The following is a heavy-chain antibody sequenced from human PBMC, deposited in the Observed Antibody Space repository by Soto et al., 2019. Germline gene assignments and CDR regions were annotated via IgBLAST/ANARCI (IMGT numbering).Heavy chain of an antibody. Sequence: PGGSLRLSCAASGFTFSDYGMHWVRQAPGKGLEWVAVIWYDGSNKYYADSVKGRFTISRDNSKNTLSLQMNSLRAEDTALYYCARTSYDSSGFDYWGQGTLVTVSS. CDR3: ARTSYDSSGFDY. D-gene: IGHD3-22*01. CDR2: IWYDGSNK. J-gene: IGHJ4*02. V-gene: IGHV3-33*01. CDR1: GFTFSDYG.